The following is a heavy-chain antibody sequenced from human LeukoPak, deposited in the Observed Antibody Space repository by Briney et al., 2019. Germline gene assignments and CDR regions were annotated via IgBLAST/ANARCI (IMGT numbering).Heavy chain of an antibody. V-gene: IGHV1-18*01. CDR1: GYTFTSYG. CDR3: AAVSVRPYYYYGMDV. CDR2: ISAYNGNT. D-gene: IGHD2/OR15-2a*01. Sequence: ASVKVSCKASGYTFTSYGISWVRQAPGQGLEWMGWISAYNGNTNYAQKLQGRVTMTTDTSTSTAYMELRNLRSDDTAVYYCAAVSVRPYYYYGMDVWGQGTTVTVSS. J-gene: IGHJ6*02.